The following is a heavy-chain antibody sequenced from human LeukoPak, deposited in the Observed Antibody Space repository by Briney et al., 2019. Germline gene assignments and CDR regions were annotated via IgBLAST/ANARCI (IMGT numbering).Heavy chain of an antibody. D-gene: IGHD2-15*01. CDR3: ARDRYCIGGICYSGRFDP. Sequence: RPSETLTLTCTVSGGSMNDYYWSWIRQPPGKGLKWIGYMYYSGSTNYNPSLKSRVSISIDTSKHQFSLKLSSVHAADTAVYYCARDRYCIGGICYSGRFDPWGRGTLVTVSS. CDR1: GGSMNDYY. V-gene: IGHV4-59*01. J-gene: IGHJ5*02. CDR2: MYYSGST.